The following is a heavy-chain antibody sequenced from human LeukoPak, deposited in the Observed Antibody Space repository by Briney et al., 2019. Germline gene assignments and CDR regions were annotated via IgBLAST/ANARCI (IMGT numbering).Heavy chain of an antibody. V-gene: IGHV4-34*01. CDR1: GGSFSGYY. CDR2: INHSGST. CDR3: ARAYYSSGKGLIGY. Sequence: KSSETLSLTCAVYGGSFSGYYWSWIRQPPGKGLEWIGEINHSGSTNYNPSLKSRVTISVDTSKNQFSLKLSSVTAADTAVYYCARAYYSSGKGLIGYWGQGTLVTVSS. J-gene: IGHJ4*02. D-gene: IGHD6-19*01.